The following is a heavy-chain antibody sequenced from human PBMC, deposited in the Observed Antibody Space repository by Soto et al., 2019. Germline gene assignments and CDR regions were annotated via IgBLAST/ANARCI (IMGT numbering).Heavy chain of an antibody. Sequence: QVQLVQSGAEVKKPGASVTVSCETSGYTFASYGIIWVRLAPGQGLEWVGWSNAYIIHTNPAHKFQGRVTMTTDTFTITAYMELRNLRSDDTAVYYWARDDRNYGGELGYFDFWGLGTLVTVSS. CDR1: GYTFASYG. J-gene: IGHJ4*02. D-gene: IGHD2-21*01. V-gene: IGHV1-18*01. CDR3: ARDDRNYGGELGYFDF. CDR2: SNAYIIHT.